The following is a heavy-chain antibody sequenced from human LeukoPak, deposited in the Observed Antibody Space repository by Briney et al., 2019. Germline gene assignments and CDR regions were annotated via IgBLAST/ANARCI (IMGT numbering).Heavy chain of an antibody. D-gene: IGHD3-3*01. V-gene: IGHV4-61*02. Sequence: PSETPSLTCTVSGGSISSGSYYWSWIRQPAGKGLEWIGRIYTSGSTNYNPSLKSRVTISVDTSKNQFSLKLSSVTAADTAVYYCARDRGIFGVVPSMDVWGKGTTVTVSS. CDR1: GGSISSGSYY. J-gene: IGHJ6*04. CDR2: IYTSGST. CDR3: ARDRGIFGVVPSMDV.